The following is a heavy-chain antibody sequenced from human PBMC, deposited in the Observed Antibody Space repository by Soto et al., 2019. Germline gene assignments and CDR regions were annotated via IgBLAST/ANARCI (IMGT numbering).Heavy chain of an antibody. V-gene: IGHV4-59*01. CDR2: IYYSGST. D-gene: IGHD2-2*01. CDR1: GGSISSYY. J-gene: IGHJ6*03. CDR3: AIARSGVPAATDPYYYYYYMDV. Sequence: PSETLSLTCTVSGGSISSYYWSWIRQPPGKGLEWIGYIYYSGSTNYNPSLKSRVTISVDTSKNQFSLNLSSVTAADTAVYYCAIARSGVPAATDPYYYYYYMDVWGKGTTGTVSS.